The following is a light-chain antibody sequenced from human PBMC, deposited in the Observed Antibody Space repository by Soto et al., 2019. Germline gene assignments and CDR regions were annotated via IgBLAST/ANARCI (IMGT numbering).Light chain of an antibody. V-gene: IGLV4-69*01. CDR2: VNSDGSH. Sequence: QLVVTQSPSASASLGASVKLTCTLSSGHSNYVIAWHQQQPEKGPRYLMKVNSDGSHSKGDGIPDRFSGSSSGADRYLTISSLQSDDEADYYCQTWGAGIVFGGGTKVTVL. J-gene: IGLJ2*01. CDR3: QTWGAGIV. CDR1: SGHSNYV.